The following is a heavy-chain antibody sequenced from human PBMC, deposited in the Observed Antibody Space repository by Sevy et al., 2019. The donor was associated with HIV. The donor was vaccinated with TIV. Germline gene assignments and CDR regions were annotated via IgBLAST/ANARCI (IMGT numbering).Heavy chain of an antibody. CDR1: GFTFGSYA. CDR3: AKERESLAGDPQFNH. J-gene: IGHJ4*01. CDR2: ISASGDRT. D-gene: IGHD6-19*01. Sequence: GGYLRLSCAASGFTFGSYAMTWVRQAPGKGLEWVSSISASGDRTHYAISVKGRFTISRDHSKNTLFLEMNSLTADDTATYYCAKERESLAGDPQFNHWGHGTLVTVSS. V-gene: IGHV3-23*01.